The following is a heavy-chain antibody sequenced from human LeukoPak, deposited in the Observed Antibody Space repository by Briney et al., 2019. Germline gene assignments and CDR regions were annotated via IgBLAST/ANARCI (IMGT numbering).Heavy chain of an antibody. CDR1: GFTFSRYW. CDR3: ARVMVRGVIIGVWYFDY. J-gene: IGHJ4*02. D-gene: IGHD3-10*01. CDR2: IKQDGSEK. V-gene: IGHV3-7*01. Sequence: GGSLRLSCAASGFTFSRYWMSWVRQAPGKGLEWVANIKQDGSEKYYVDSVKGRFTISRDNAKNSLYLQMNSLRAEDTAVYYCARVMVRGVIIGVWYFDYWGQGTLVTVSS.